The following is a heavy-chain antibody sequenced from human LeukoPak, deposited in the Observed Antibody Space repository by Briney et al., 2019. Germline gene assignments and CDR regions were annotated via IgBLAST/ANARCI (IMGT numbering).Heavy chain of an antibody. V-gene: IGHV3-64D*06. Sequence: GGSLSLSCSASGFTFNRFYLHWVRQAPGKGLEFVSHISSNGATTYYADSVKGRFTISRDNSKNTLYLQMSSLRDDDTAVYYCVKDRSIAAPNNDFFDSWGQGALVAVSS. J-gene: IGHJ4*02. CDR1: GFTFNRFY. D-gene: IGHD6-6*01. CDR3: VKDRSIAAPNNDFFDS. CDR2: ISSNGATT.